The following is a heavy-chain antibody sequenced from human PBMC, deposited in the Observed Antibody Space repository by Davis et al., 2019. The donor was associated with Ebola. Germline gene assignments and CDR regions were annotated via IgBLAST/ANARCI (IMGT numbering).Heavy chain of an antibody. CDR3: ATTPQYSSGQNKPFDY. CDR1: GFTFSGYG. V-gene: IGHV3-30*03. D-gene: IGHD6-19*01. Sequence: GESLKISCAASGFTFSGYGMHWVRQAPGKGLEWVALISYDGGKEYYADSVKGRFTISRDNSKDTVYLQMNSLRAEDTAVYYCATTPQYSSGQNKPFDYWGQGTLVTVSS. CDR2: ISYDGGKE. J-gene: IGHJ4*02.